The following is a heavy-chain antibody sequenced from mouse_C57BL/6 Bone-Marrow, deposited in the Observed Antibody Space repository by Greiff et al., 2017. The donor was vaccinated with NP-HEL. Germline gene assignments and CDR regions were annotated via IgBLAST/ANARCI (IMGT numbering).Heavy chain of an antibody. CDR2: ISNLAYSI. CDR3: ARRRSKEYYWYFDV. Sequence: EVQLVESGGGLVQPGGSLKLSCAASGFTFSDYGMAWVRQAPRKGPEWVAFISNLAYSIYYADTVTGRFTFSRENAKNTLYLEMSSLRSEDTAMYYCARRRSKEYYWYFDVWGTGTTVTVSS. V-gene: IGHV5-15*01. D-gene: IGHD1-3*01. J-gene: IGHJ1*03. CDR1: GFTFSDYG.